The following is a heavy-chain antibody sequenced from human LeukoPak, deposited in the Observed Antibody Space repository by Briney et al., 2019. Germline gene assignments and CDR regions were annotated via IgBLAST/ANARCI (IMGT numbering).Heavy chain of an antibody. J-gene: IGHJ6*03. Sequence: GRSLRLSCAASGFTFSSYGMHWVRQAPGKGLEWVAVIWYDGSNKYYADSVKGRFTISRDNSKNTLYLQMNSLGADDTAVYYCAKGGGTSPIGGYYYYYYYMDVWGKGTTVTVSS. CDR1: GFTFSSYG. V-gene: IGHV3-33*06. D-gene: IGHD2-2*01. CDR2: IWYDGSNK. CDR3: AKGGGTSPIGGYYYYYYYMDV.